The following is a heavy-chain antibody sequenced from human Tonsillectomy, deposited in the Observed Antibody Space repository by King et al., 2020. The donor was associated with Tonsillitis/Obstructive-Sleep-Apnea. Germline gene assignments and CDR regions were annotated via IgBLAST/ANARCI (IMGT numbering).Heavy chain of an antibody. D-gene: IGHD3-10*01. CDR1: GGSFSGYY. Sequence: VQLQQWGAGLLKPSETLSLTCAVYGGSFSGYYWSWIRQPPGKGLEWIGEINHSGSTNYNPSLKSRVTISEDTSKNQFSLKLRSVTAADTAVYYCARLLRRTMVPADAFDIWGQATKVPVSS. V-gene: IGHV4-34*01. CDR3: ARLLRRTMVPADAFDI. CDR2: INHSGST. J-gene: IGHJ3*02.